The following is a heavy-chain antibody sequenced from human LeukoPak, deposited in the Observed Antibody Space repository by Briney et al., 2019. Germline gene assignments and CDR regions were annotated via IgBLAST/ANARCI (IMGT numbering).Heavy chain of an antibody. V-gene: IGHV6-1*01. CDR3: ARAFGYSYGYPFDY. J-gene: IGHJ4*02. Sequence: SQTLSRTCAIAGDSVSSNSAAWNWIRQSPSRGLEWLGRTYYRSKWYNDYAVSVKSRITINPDTSKNQFALQLNSVTPEDTAVYYCARAFGYSYGYPFDYWGQGTLVTVSS. CDR2: TYYRSKWYN. CDR1: GDSVSSNSAA. D-gene: IGHD5-18*01.